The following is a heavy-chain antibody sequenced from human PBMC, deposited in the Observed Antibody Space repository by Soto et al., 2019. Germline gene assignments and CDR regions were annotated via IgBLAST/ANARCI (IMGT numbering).Heavy chain of an antibody. V-gene: IGHV4-39*01. CDR3: ATFVVPDSRHTEFDF. CDR2: IYYSGTT. CDR1: GGSISTSNYY. D-gene: IGHD2-21*02. Sequence: KTSETRSLTCTVSGGSISTSNYYWGWVRQSPGKGLEWIGNIYYSGTTYYNPSLKSRVTISVDTSKNQFSLKLNSVTAADTAVYFCATFVVPDSRHTEFDFWGPGILVTVSS. J-gene: IGHJ4*02.